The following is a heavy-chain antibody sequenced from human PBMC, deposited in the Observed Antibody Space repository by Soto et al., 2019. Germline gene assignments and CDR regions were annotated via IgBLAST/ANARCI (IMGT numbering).Heavy chain of an antibody. V-gene: IGHV4-28*01. CDR2: IYHSGST. D-gene: IGHD4-17*01. CDR1: GYSISNTNW. CDR3: ARSQTTVTSYDY. Sequence: PSETLSLTCAVSGYSISNTNWWGWIRQPPGKGLEWIGYIYHSGSTYYNPSLKSRVTISVDRSKNQFSLKLSSVTAADTAVYYCARSQTTVTSYDYWGQGTLVTVSS. J-gene: IGHJ4*02.